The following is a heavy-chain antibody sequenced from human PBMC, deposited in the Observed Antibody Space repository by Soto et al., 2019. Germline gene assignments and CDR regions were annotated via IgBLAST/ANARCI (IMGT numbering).Heavy chain of an antibody. CDR2: ISAYNGNT. CDR3: ARLLHVYYDFWSGDDAFDI. Sequence: GASVKVSCKASGYTFTSYGISWVRQAPGQGLEWMGWISAYNGNTNYAQKLQGRVTMTTDTSTSTAYMELRSLRSDDTAVYYCARLLHVYYDFWSGDDAFDIWGQGTMVTVSS. CDR1: GYTFTSYG. J-gene: IGHJ3*02. D-gene: IGHD3-3*01. V-gene: IGHV1-18*01.